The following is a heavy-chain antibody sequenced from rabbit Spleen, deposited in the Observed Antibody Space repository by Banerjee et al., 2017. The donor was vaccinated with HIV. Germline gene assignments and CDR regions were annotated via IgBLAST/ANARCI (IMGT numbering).Heavy chain of an antibody. J-gene: IGHJ4*01. Sequence: QSLEESGGDLVKPGASLTLTCTASGFSFSSSYYMCWVRQAPGKGLEWIACMDSGAGGSTHYANWAKGRFTISKTSTTVTLQMTSLTAADTATYFCARDPPFTGAAGWDLWGPGTLVTVS. CDR1: GFSFSSSYY. D-gene: IGHD4-2*01. CDR2: MDSGAGGST. CDR3: ARDPPFTGAAGWDL. V-gene: IGHV1S40*01.